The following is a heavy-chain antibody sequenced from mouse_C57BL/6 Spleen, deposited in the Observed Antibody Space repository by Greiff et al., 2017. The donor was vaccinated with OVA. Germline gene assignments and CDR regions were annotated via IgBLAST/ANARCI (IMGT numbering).Heavy chain of an antibody. CDR3: ARWGDYEGDAMDD. J-gene: IGHJ4*01. D-gene: IGHD2-4*01. V-gene: IGHV1-82*01. Sequence: VQLVESGPELVKPGASVKISCKASGYAFSSSWMNWVKQRPGQGLEWIGRIYPGDGDTNYNGKFKGKATLTADKSSSTAYMQLSSLTSEDSAVYYCARWGDYEGDAMDDWGQGTSVTVSS. CDR1: GYAFSSSW. CDR2: IYPGDGDT.